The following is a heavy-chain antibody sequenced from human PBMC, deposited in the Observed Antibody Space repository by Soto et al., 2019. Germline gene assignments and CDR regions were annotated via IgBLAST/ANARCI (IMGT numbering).Heavy chain of an antibody. D-gene: IGHD6-19*01. CDR2: IKERGFA. V-gene: IGHV4-34*01. Sequence: SETLSLTCGVYNGSFSDYFWNRIRQPPGKGLEWIGEIKERGFATYNPSLKRRVTMSVDTANNQFSLKATSVTAADTAVYYCARGKSRGTLYYFDTWGQGTLLTVSS. CDR1: NGSFSDYF. J-gene: IGHJ4*02. CDR3: ARGKSRGTLYYFDT.